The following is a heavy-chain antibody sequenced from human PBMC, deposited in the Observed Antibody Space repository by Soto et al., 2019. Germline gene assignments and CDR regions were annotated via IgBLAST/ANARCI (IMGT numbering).Heavy chain of an antibody. CDR1: GGSISGDY. V-gene: IGHV4-59*01. CDR3: ARGGGDFWSGYYSPWDYYYGMDV. CDR2: MYNSGST. Sequence: SETLSLTCTVSGGSISGDYWSWIRQPPGKGLERIGYMYNSGSTNYNPSLKSRATISVDTSKNQFSLNLSSVTAADTAVYYCARGGGDFWSGYYSPWDYYYGMDVWGQGTTVTVSS. J-gene: IGHJ6*02. D-gene: IGHD3-3*01.